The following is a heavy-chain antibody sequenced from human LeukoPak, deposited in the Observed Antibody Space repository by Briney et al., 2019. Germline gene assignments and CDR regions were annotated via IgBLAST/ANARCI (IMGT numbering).Heavy chain of an antibody. Sequence: SETLSLTCTVSGGSISSISYYWGWIRQPPGKGLEWIGTLYYGGSTYYNPSLKSRVTISVDMSKNQFSLMLSAVTAVDTAVYYCSREDTATATGALDIWGQGTMATVSS. V-gene: IGHV4-39*01. D-gene: IGHD5-18*01. CDR2: LYYGGST. CDR3: SREDTATATGALDI. CDR1: GGSISSISYY. J-gene: IGHJ3*02.